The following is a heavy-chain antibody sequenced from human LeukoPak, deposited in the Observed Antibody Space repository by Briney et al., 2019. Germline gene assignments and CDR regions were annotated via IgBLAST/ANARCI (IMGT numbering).Heavy chain of an antibody. V-gene: IGHV4-34*01. J-gene: IGHJ3*02. CDR3: ARGPSLAVVVAATFGDAFDI. D-gene: IGHD2-15*01. CDR2: INHSGST. CDR1: GGSFSGYY. Sequence: SETLSLTCAVYGGSFSGYYWSWIRQPPGKGLEWIGEINHSGSTNYNPSLKSRVTISVDTSKNQFSLKLSSVTAADTAVYYRARGPSLAVVVAATFGDAFDIWGQGTMVTVSS.